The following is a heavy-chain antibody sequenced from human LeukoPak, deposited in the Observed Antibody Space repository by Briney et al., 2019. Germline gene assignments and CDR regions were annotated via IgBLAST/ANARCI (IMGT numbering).Heavy chain of an antibody. CDR2: IYSGGRI. J-gene: IGHJ3*02. D-gene: IGHD4-17*01. CDR1: GGSISGIYY. Sequence: SETLSLTCTVSGGSISGIYYWGWIRQSPGKGLEWIGSIYSGGRIYYNPSLKSRVTISVDTSKNQFSLKLSSVTAADTAVYYCAMSDYVAAFDIWGQGTMVTVSS. CDR3: AMSDYVAAFDI. V-gene: IGHV4-39*07.